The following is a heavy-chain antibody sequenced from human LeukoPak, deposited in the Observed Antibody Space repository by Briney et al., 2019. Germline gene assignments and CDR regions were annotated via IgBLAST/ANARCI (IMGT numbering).Heavy chain of an antibody. V-gene: IGHV1-2*02. CDR3: ARSRSGSYYNWGYYYYYMDV. Sequence: ASVKVSCKASGYTFTGYYMHWVRQAPGQGLEWMGWINPNSGGTNYAQKFQGRVTMTRDTSISTAYMELSSLRSEDTAVYYCARSRSGSYYNWGYYYYYMDVWGKGTTVTISS. CDR2: INPNSGGT. J-gene: IGHJ6*03. CDR1: GYTFTGYY. D-gene: IGHD3-10*01.